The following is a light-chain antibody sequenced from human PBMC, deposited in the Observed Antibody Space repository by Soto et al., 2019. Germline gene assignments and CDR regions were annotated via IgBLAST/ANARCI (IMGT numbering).Light chain of an antibody. Sequence: QSVLTQPASVSGSPGQSITISCTGTSSDVGAYNYVSWYQQYPGRAPKVMIYQVDNRPSGVSSRFSGSKSGNTASLTISGLQAEDEADYYCSSYTSTNTHVVFGGGTKLTVL. J-gene: IGLJ2*01. CDR2: QVD. CDR3: SSYTSTNTHVV. V-gene: IGLV2-14*01. CDR1: SSDVGAYNY.